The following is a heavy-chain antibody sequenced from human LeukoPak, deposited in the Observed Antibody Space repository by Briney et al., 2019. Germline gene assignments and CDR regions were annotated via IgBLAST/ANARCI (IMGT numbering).Heavy chain of an antibody. J-gene: IGHJ4*02. CDR3: ARDRVSRVYSSSPRLDY. D-gene: IGHD6-6*01. CDR2: IYHSGST. CDR1: GGSISSGGYY. Sequence: SETLSLTCTVSGGSISSGGYYWSWIRQPPGKGLEWIGYIYHSGSTYYNPSLKSRVTISVDRSKNQFSLKLSSVTAADTAVYYCARDRVSRVYSSSPRLDYWGQGTLVTVSS. V-gene: IGHV4-30-2*01.